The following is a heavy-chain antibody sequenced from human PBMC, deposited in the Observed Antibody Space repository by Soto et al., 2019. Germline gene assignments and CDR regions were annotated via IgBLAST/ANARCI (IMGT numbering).Heavy chain of an antibody. CDR3: ARDDYGDYIFGMDV. J-gene: IGHJ6*03. CDR2: IYYSGST. V-gene: IGHV4-31*03. Sequence: LSLTCTVSGGSISSSSYYWGWIRQPPGKGLEWIGYIYYSGSTYYNPSLKSRVTISVDTSKNQFSLKLSSVTAADTAVYYCARDDYGDYIFGMDVWGKGTTVTVSS. D-gene: IGHD4-17*01. CDR1: GGSISSSSYY.